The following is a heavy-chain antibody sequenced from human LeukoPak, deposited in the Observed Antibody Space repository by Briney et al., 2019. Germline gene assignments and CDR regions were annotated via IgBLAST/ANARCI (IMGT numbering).Heavy chain of an antibody. CDR2: ISYDGSNK. V-gene: IGHV3-30*03. CDR1: GFTFSSYG. J-gene: IGHJ4*02. Sequence: TGGSLRLSCAASGFTFSSYGMHWVRQAPGKGLEWVAVISYDGSNKYYADSVKGRFTISRDNSKNTLYLQMNSLRAEDTAVYYCARTSSWYGVCDYWGQGTLVTVSS. CDR3: ARTSSWYGVCDY. D-gene: IGHD6-13*01.